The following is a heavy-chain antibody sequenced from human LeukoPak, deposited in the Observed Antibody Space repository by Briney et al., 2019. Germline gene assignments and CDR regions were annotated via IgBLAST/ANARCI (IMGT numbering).Heavy chain of an antibody. CDR1: GGSISSYY. D-gene: IGHD7-27*01. J-gene: IGHJ4*02. Sequence: SETLSLTCTVSGGSISSYYWSWIRQPPGKGLEWIGYIYYSGSTNYNPSLKSRVTISVDTSKNQFSLKLSSVTAADTAVYYCASGLNWDLYYFDYWGQGTLVTVSS. V-gene: IGHV4-59*01. CDR2: IYYSGST. CDR3: ASGLNWDLYYFDY.